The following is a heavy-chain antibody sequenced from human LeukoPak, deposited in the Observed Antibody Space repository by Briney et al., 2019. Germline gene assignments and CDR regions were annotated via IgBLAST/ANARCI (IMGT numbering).Heavy chain of an antibody. CDR3: ARKGATVTTGYAFDY. Sequence: PSETLSLTCTVSGGSISSGSYYWSWIRQPAGEGLEWIGRIYTSGSTNYNPSLKSRVTISIDTSKNQFSLKLSSVTAADTAVYYCARKGATVTTGYAFDYWGQGTLVTVSS. V-gene: IGHV4-61*02. CDR2: IYTSGST. CDR1: GGSISSGSYY. D-gene: IGHD4-17*01. J-gene: IGHJ4*02.